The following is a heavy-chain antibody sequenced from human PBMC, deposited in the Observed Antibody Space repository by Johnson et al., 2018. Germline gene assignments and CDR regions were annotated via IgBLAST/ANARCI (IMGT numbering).Heavy chain of an antibody. CDR3: ARAESSPHYGMDV. V-gene: IGHV3-33*01. Sequence: VQLVESGGGVVQPGRSLRLSCAASGFTFSSYGMHWVRQAPGKGLEWVAVIWYDGSNKYYADSVKGRFTISRDNSKNTLDLQMNSLRAEDTAVYYCARAESSPHYGMDVWGQGTTVTVSS. CDR1: GFTFSSYG. J-gene: IGHJ6*02. CDR2: IWYDGSNK. D-gene: IGHD6-13*01.